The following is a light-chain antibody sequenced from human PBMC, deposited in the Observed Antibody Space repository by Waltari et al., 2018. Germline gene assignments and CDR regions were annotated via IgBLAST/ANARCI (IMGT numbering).Light chain of an antibody. J-gene: IGLJ2*01. V-gene: IGLV2-23*03. CDR1: NSNVGSYNL. CDR2: EGN. Sequence: QSALTQPASVSGSPGQSITISCTGFNSNVGSYNLVSWYQKHPGKALKLLIYEGNRRTSGVSNRFSGSKSYNTASLTLSGLQAEDEADYYCCSNVGSSVFFGGGTKLTVL. CDR3: CSNVGSSVF.